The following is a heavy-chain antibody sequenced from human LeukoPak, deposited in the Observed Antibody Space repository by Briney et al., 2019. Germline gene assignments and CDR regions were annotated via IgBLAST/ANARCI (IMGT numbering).Heavy chain of an antibody. CDR3: ARAQAVAGTGGFDP. V-gene: IGHV3-74*01. J-gene: IGHJ5*02. CDR2: ISSDGSTT. D-gene: IGHD6-19*01. Sequence: GGSLRLSCAASGSSFNSYWMPWVRRAPGKGLVWVSRISSDGSTTSYADSVKGRFTISRDNAKNTLYLQMNSLRDEDTAIYYCARAQAVAGTGGFDPWGQGTLVTVSS. CDR1: GSSFNSYW.